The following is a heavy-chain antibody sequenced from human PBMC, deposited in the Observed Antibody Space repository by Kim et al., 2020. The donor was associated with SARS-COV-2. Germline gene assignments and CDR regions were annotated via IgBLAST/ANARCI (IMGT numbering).Heavy chain of an antibody. D-gene: IGHD3-10*01. CDR1: GFTFSSYA. CDR3: AKEKGALGYYGSGSYYSVPGFDY. CDR2: ISGSGGST. Sequence: GGSLRLSCAASGFTFSSYAMSWVRQAPGKGLEWVSAISGSGGSTYYADSVKGRFTISRDNSKNTLYLQMNSLGAEDTAVYYCAKEKGALGYYGSGSYYSVPGFDYWGQGTLVTVSS. J-gene: IGHJ4*02. V-gene: IGHV3-23*01.